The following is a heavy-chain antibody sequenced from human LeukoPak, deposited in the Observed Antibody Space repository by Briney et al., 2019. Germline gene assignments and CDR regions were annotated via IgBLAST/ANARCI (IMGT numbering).Heavy chain of an antibody. D-gene: IGHD2-2*01. Sequence: SETLSLTCTVSGGSISSYYWSWIRQPPGKGLEWIGYIYYSGSTNYNPPLKSRVTISVDTSKNQFSLKLSSVTAADTAVYYCARSPYMLTGQLLEYYFDYWGQGTLVTASS. CDR2: IYYSGST. CDR3: ARSPYMLTGQLLEYYFDY. J-gene: IGHJ4*02. CDR1: GGSISSYY. V-gene: IGHV4-59*01.